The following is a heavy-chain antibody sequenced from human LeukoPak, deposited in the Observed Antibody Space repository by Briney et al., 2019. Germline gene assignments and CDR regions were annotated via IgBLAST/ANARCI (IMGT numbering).Heavy chain of an antibody. Sequence: ASVKVSCKASGGTFSSYAISWVRQAPGQGLEWMGGIIPIFGTANYAQKFQGRVTITADKSTNTAYMELSSLRSEDTAVYYCARASSPHRAQLLWFGDNWFDPWGQGTLVTVSS. J-gene: IGHJ5*02. CDR3: ARASSPHRAQLLWFGDNWFDP. CDR1: GGTFSSYA. V-gene: IGHV1-69*06. CDR2: IIPIFGTA. D-gene: IGHD3-10*01.